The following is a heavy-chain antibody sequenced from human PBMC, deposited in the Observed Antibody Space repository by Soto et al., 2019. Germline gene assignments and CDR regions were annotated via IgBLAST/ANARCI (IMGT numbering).Heavy chain of an antibody. J-gene: IGHJ2*01. CDR3: ARDLGGDSNYWYFDL. CDR2: IFPSGDT. Sequence: QVQLQESGPGLVKPSGTLSLTCAVSGGSISSLNWWAWVRQPPGKGLELIGDIFPSGDTNYNPSLERRITISVDKSTNQFSLKLTSVTAADTAVYYCARDLGGDSNYWYFDLWGRGTLVSVSS. V-gene: IGHV4-4*02. CDR1: GGSISSLNW. D-gene: IGHD2-21*01.